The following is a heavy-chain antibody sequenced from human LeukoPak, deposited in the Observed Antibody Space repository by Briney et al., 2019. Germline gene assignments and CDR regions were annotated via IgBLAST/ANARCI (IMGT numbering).Heavy chain of an antibody. CDR1: GYSFTSYW. Sequence: GESLKISCKGSGYSFTSYWICWVRQMPGKGLEWMGIIYPGDSDTRYSPSFQGQVTISADKSISTAFLQWSSLKASDTAMYYCARHGVLYDSSGYYYGTGNWFDPWGQGTLVTVSS. V-gene: IGHV5-51*01. CDR2: IYPGDSDT. J-gene: IGHJ5*02. D-gene: IGHD3-22*01. CDR3: ARHGVLYDSSGYYYGTGNWFDP.